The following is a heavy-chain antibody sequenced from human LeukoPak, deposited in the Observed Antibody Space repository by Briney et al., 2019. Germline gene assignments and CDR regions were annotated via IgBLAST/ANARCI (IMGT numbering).Heavy chain of an antibody. CDR1: GGSMSIYY. J-gene: IGHJ4*02. Sequence: SETLSLTCSVAGGSMSIYYWSWIRQPPGKGLEWIGYVSYSGSTTYNPSLKSRVTISVDTSKNQFSLKLTSVTAADTAVYYCARHAIDGSGYYFDYFDYWGQGTLVTVSS. D-gene: IGHD3-22*01. CDR3: ARHAIDGSGYYFDYFDY. CDR2: VSYSGST. V-gene: IGHV4-59*08.